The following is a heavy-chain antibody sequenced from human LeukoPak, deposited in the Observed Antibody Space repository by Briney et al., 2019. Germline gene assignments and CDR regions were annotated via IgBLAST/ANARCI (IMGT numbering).Heavy chain of an antibody. Sequence: GGSLRLSCTASGFTFSSDAMRWVRQAPGKGLEWVSAISSSGGSTYYADSVRGRFIISRDSSKNTLYLQMNSLRVEDTAVYYCAKGGAQVGGQGTLVTVSS. J-gene: IGHJ4*02. CDR3: AKGGAQV. CDR2: ISSSGGST. D-gene: IGHD1-26*01. CDR1: GFTFSSDA. V-gene: IGHV3-23*01.